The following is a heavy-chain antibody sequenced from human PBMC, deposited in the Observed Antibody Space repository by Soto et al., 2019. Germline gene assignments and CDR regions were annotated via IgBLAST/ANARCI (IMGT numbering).Heavy chain of an antibody. V-gene: IGHV4-30-2*01. CDR3: ARAGWSWNWFDP. CDR1: GGSISSGGYS. CDR2: INHSGST. Sequence: SETLSLTCAVSGGSISSGGYSWSWIRQPPGKGLEWIADINHSGSTNYNPSLKSRVTISVDTSKNQFSLKLSSVTAADTAVYYCARAGWSWNWFDPWGQGTLVTVSS. D-gene: IGHD3-10*01. J-gene: IGHJ5*02.